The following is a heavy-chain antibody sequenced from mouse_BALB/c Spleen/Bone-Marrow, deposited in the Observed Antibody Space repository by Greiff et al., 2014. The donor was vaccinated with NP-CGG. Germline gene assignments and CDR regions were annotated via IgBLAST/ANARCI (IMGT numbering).Heavy chain of an antibody. J-gene: IGHJ4*01. CDR2: IYPGNSDT. D-gene: IGHD1-3*01. Sequence: EVQLQQSGTVLARPGASVKMSCKASGYTFTSYWMHWVKQRPGQGLEWIGAIYPGNSDTSYNQKFKGKAKLTAVTSTSTAYMELSSLTNEDSAVYYCTEGKGCYAMDYWGQGTSVTVSS. CDR3: TEGKGCYAMDY. V-gene: IGHV1-5*01. CDR1: GYTFTSYW.